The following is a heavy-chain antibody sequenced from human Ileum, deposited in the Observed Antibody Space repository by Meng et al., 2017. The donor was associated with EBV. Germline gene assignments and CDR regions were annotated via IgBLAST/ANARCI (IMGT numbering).Heavy chain of an antibody. V-gene: IGHV2-5*02. CDR1: GVSLNTGGMA. CDR3: ARRSFAAGSPDY. J-gene: IGHJ4*02. CDR2: IYWDDDK. Sequence: QITIKESCSSLVKPTQTLTLTCTFSGVSLNTGGMAVSLIRQPPGKALEWLALIYWDDDKRYSPSLKTRLTITKDTSKNQVVLTMTNMDPVDTATYYCARRSFAAGSPDYWGQGTLVTVSS. D-gene: IGHD3-10*01.